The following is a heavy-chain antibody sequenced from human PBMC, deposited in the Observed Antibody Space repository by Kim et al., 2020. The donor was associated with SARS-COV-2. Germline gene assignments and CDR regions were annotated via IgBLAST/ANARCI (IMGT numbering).Heavy chain of an antibody. J-gene: IGHJ5*02. V-gene: IGHV3-13*01. CDR3: ARGIHYYDSSGYYNWFDP. Sequence: GGSLRLSCAASGFTFSSYDMHWVRQATGKGLEWVSAIGTAGDTYYPGSVKGRFTISRENAKNSLYLQMNSLRAGDTAVYYCARGIHYYDSSGYYNWFDPWGPGTLVTVSS. CDR1: GFTFSSYD. CDR2: IGTAGDT. D-gene: IGHD3-22*01.